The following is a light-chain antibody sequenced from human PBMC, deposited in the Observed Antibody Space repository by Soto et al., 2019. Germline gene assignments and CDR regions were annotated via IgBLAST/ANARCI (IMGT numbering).Light chain of an antibody. CDR2: DAS. J-gene: IGKJ5*01. V-gene: IGKV3-11*01. CDR3: QQRSVWPIT. Sequence: EIVLAQSPGTLSLSPGERATLSCRASQSVTSNYLAWYQQKPGQSPRLLIYDASHRATGVPARFSGSGSGTDFTLTISGLEPEDFAVYYCQQRSVWPITFGQGTRLEIK. CDR1: QSVTSN.